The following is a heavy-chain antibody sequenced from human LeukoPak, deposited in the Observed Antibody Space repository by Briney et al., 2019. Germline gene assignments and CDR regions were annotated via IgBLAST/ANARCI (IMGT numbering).Heavy chain of an antibody. CDR2: NNPNSGDT. Sequence: GASVNVSCKASGYTFTNYYIHWVRQAPGQGLEWMGRNNPNSGDTNYAQSFQGRVTITRDTSISTAYMEVGRLTSDDTAIYYCATGYGDYVSRFDSWGQGTLVTVYS. J-gene: IGHJ4*02. D-gene: IGHD4-17*01. CDR3: ATGYGDYVSRFDS. CDR1: GYTFTNYY. V-gene: IGHV1-2*02.